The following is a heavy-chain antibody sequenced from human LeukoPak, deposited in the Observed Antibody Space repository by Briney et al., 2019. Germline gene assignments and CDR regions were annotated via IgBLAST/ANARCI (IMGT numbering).Heavy chain of an antibody. Sequence: GRSLRLSCVASGFTFSSFAMHWVRQAPGKGLEWVAVISYDGSNKYYADSVKGRFTISRDNSKNTLSLQMNSLRAEDTAVYYCARDELQLVFSYFDYWGQGTLVTVSS. V-gene: IGHV3-30*04. CDR3: ARDELQLVFSYFDY. CDR2: ISYDGSNK. J-gene: IGHJ4*02. CDR1: GFTFSSFA. D-gene: IGHD1-7*01.